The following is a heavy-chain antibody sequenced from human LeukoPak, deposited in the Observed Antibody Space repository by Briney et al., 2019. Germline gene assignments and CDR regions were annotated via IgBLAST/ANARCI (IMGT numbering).Heavy chain of an antibody. V-gene: IGHV1-18*01. Sequence: ASVKVSCKAFGYTFTNYNIAWVRQAPGQGLEWVGWISAYNSNTKYTQKLQGRVTMTTDTSTSTAYMELRSLRFDDTAIYYSARDGYFDSWGQGTLVTVSS. CDR3: ARDGYFDS. J-gene: IGHJ4*02. CDR2: ISAYNSNT. CDR1: GYTFTNYN.